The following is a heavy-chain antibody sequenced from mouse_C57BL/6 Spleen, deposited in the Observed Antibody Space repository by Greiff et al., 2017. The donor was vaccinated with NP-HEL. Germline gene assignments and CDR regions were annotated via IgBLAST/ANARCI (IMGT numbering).Heavy chain of an antibody. CDR3: ARRSTTVVGGDY. J-gene: IGHJ2*01. D-gene: IGHD1-1*01. CDR1: GYTFTDYN. V-gene: IGHV1-22*01. CDR2: INPNNGGT. Sequence: VQLKQSGPELVKPGASVKMSCKASGYTFTDYNMHWVKQSHGKSLEWIGYINPNNGGTSYNQKFKGKATLTVNKSSSTAYMELRSLTSEDSAVYYCARRSTTVVGGDYWGQGTTLTVSS.